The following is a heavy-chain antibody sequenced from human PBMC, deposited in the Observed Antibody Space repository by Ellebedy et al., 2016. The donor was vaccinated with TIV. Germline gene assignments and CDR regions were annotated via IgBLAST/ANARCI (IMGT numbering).Heavy chain of an antibody. D-gene: IGHD3-10*01. CDR1: GFTFSSYA. CDR2: IWYDGSNT. J-gene: IGHJ6*02. V-gene: IGHV3-33*08. CDR3: ARDGVRPYFNNGMDV. Sequence: GESLKISCAASGFTFSSYAMHWVRQAPGKGLEWVAVIWYDGSNTQYADSVKGRFTMSRDNSKNMVYLQMNSLRAEDTAVYYCARDGVRPYFNNGMDVWGQGTTVSVSS.